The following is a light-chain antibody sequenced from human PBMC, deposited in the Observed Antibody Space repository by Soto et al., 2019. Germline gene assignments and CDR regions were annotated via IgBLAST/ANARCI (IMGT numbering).Light chain of an antibody. CDR3: QQDNNWPLLT. V-gene: IGKV3-15*01. CDR1: QSVSSY. J-gene: IGKJ4*01. CDR2: GAS. Sequence: EIVMTQSPATLSVSPGERATLSCRASQSVSSYLAWYQQKPGQAPRLLIYGASTRATGIPARFSGSGSGTEFTLTISSLQSEDFAVYYCQQDNNWPLLTFGGGTKVEIK.